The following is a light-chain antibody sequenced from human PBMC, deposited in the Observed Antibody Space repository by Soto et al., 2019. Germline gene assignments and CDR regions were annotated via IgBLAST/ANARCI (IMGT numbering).Light chain of an antibody. J-gene: IGKJ1*01. CDR3: HQSYSAPQT. V-gene: IGKV1-39*01. Sequence: DSQMTHSPSSLSAYVGDRDSITCRASQSISRYLNWYQQKPGGCPMRLLYAASSLQRGVPSRFSGSGSGTDCTLTISNLQPEDFATYYCHQSYSAPQTFVQGTKVDIK. CDR2: AAS. CDR1: QSISRY.